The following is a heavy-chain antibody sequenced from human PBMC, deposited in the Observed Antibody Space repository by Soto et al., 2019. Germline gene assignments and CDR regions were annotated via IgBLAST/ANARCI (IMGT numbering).Heavy chain of an antibody. J-gene: IGHJ4*02. D-gene: IGHD3-22*01. V-gene: IGHV1-69*12. CDR1: GGTFSSYA. CDR3: ARDYYDSSGYYYRRHEN. CDR2: IIPIFGTA. Sequence: QVQLVQSGAEVQKPGFSVKVSCKASGGTFSSYAISWVRQAPGQGLEWMGGIIPIFGTANYAQKFQGRVTITADESTSTAYMELSSLRSEDTAVYYCARDYYDSSGYYYRRHENWGQGTLVTVSS.